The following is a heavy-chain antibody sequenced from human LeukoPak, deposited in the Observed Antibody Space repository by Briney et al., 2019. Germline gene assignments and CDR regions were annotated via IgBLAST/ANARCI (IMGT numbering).Heavy chain of an antibody. CDR2: ISYDGSNK. Sequence: GRSPRLSCAASGFTFSSYAMHWVRQAPGKGLEWVAVISYDGSNKYYADSVKGRFTISRDNSKNTLYLQMNSLRAEDTAVYYCARASPGWWGLNDYWGQGTLVTVSS. V-gene: IGHV3-30*14. D-gene: IGHD6-19*01. CDR1: GFTFSSYA. J-gene: IGHJ4*02. CDR3: ARASPGWWGLNDY.